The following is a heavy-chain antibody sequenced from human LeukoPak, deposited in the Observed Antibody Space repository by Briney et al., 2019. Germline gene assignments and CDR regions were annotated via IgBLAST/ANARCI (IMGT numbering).Heavy chain of an antibody. V-gene: IGHV1-46*03. J-gene: IGHJ4*02. CDR3: ARAVLVQTYDY. D-gene: IGHD2-2*01. Sequence: GASVKVSCKASGYTFTSYYMHWVRQAPGQGLEWMGIINPSGGSTSYAQKFQGRVTMTRDTSASTVYMELSSLRSEDTAVYYCARAVLVQTYDYWGQGTLVTVSS. CDR2: INPSGGST. CDR1: GYTFTSYY.